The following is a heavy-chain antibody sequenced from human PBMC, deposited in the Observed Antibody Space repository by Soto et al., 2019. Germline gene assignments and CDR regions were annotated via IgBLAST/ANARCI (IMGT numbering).Heavy chain of an antibody. J-gene: IGHJ6*02. CDR3: AREDDGGDTLDV. CDR1: GGSISSYYYH. V-gene: IGHV4-30-4*08. D-gene: IGHD2-21*02. Sequence: SETLSVTCTVSGGSISSYYYHWTWIRQSPERGLEWIGYIHHSGSILYNPSLKSRVTISVDTSKNQFSLHLSSVTAADTAVYFCAREDDGGDTLDVWGQGTTVTVSS. CDR2: IHHSGSI.